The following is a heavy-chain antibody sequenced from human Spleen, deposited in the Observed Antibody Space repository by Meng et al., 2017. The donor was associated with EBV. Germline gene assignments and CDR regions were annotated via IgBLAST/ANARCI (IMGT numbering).Heavy chain of an antibody. D-gene: IGHD5-12*01. V-gene: IGHV4-34*01. J-gene: IGHJ4*02. CDR2: INHSGST. CDR1: GGSFSGYY. CDR3: ASAPPGLPHDS. Sequence: QVHPQQWGAGLFKPSETLSHPCAVYGGSFSGYYWTWIRQPPGKGLEWIGEINHSGSTNYNPSLKSRVTISVDTSKNQFSLNLISVTAADTAVYYCASAPPGLPHDSWGQGTLVTVSS.